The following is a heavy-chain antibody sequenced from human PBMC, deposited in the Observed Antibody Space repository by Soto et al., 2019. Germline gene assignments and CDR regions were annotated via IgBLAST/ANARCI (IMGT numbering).Heavy chain of an antibody. CDR2: INSYNGNT. Sequence: QVQLVQPAAEVKKPGASVKVSCKASGYTFTNYGITWVRQAPGQGLEWMGWINSYNGNTNYAQTFQDRVTMTTDTSTTTVCMELRSLRLDDTAVYFCARGMTPDYFDYWGQGTLLTVSS. V-gene: IGHV1-18*01. J-gene: IGHJ4*02. CDR3: ARGMTPDYFDY. CDR1: GYTFTNYG.